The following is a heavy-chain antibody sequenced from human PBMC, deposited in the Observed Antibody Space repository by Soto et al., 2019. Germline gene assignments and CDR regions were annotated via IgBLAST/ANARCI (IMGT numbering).Heavy chain of an antibody. CDR2: IKGSGPDT. Sequence: EVQLLQSGGGSVQRGGSLTLSCVGSGFSFEAYTMAWVRQAPGKGLEWVSDIKGSGPDTYYADSVKGRFTISRDTSRKILYLEMNGLRIDDSGIYFCAKSGPQTGQVTAKTPFYYWGQGALVSVSS. CDR1: GFSFEAYT. V-gene: IGHV3-23*01. J-gene: IGHJ4*02. CDR3: AKSGPQTGQVTAKTPFYY. D-gene: IGHD2-21*02.